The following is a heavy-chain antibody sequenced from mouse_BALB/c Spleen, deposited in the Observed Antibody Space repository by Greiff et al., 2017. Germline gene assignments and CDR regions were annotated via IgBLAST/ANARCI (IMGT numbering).Heavy chain of an antibody. V-gene: IGHV1-14*01. Sequence: VQLQQSGPELVKPGASVKMSCKASGFTFTSYVMHWVKQKPGQGLEWIGYINPYNDGTKYNEKFKGKATLTSDKSSSTAYMELSSLTSEDSAVYYCARYPLFGYYGSSSYYYAMDYWGQGTSVTVSS. D-gene: IGHD1-1*01. J-gene: IGHJ4*01. CDR2: INPYNDGT. CDR1: GFTFTSYV. CDR3: ARYPLFGYYGSSSYYYAMDY.